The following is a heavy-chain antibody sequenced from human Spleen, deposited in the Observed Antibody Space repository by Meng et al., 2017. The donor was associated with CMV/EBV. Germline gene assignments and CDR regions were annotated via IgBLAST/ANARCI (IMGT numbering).Heavy chain of an antibody. CDR2: ISAYNGNT. CDR3: ARGFSSSVDY. D-gene: IGHD6-6*01. V-gene: IGHV1-18*04. J-gene: IGHJ4*02. CDR1: GYTFIGYY. Sequence: ASVKVSCKASGYTFIGYYMHWVRQAPGQGLEWMGWISAYNGNTNYAQKLQGRVTMITDTSTSTAYMELRSLRSDDTAVYYCARGFSSSVDYWGQGTLVTVSS.